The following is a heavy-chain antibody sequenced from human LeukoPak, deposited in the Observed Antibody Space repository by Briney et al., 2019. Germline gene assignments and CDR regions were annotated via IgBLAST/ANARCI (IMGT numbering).Heavy chain of an antibody. J-gene: IGHJ5*02. V-gene: IGHV4-59*05. D-gene: IGHD3-3*01. CDR1: GGSIGTYY. CDR3: ARHPPTIFGVPRFDP. Sequence: PSETLSLTCTVSGGSIGTYYWSWIRQPPGKGLEWIGSIYYSGSTYYNPSLKSRVTISVDTSKNQFSLKLSSVTAADTAVYYCARHPPTIFGVPRFDPWGQGTLVTVSS. CDR2: IYYSGST.